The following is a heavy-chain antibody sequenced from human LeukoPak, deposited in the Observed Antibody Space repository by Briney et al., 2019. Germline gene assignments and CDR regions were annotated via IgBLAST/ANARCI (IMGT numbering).Heavy chain of an antibody. D-gene: IGHD2-2*01. CDR3: AHAQLLISVFDY. CDR2: IYWDDDK. Sequence: SGPTLVNPTQTLTLTCTFSGFSRSTSGVGVGWVRQLPGKALEWLALIYWDDDKRYSPSLKSRLTITKDTSKNQVVLTMTNMDPVDTATYYCAHAQLLISVFDYWGQGTLVTVSS. V-gene: IGHV2-5*02. J-gene: IGHJ4*02. CDR1: GFSRSTSGVG.